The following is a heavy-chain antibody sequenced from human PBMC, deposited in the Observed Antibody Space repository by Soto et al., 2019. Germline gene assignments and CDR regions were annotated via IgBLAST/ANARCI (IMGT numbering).Heavy chain of an antibody. J-gene: IGHJ6*03. CDR1: GYTFTSYD. Sequence: ASVKVSCKASGYTFTSYDINWVRQATGQGLEWMGWMNPNSGNTGYAQKFQGRATRTRNTSISTAYMELSSLRSEDTAVYYCARTILRFLEWLPQGNYYYYMDVWGKGTTVTVSS. CDR3: ARTILRFLEWLPQGNYYYYMDV. V-gene: IGHV1-8*01. D-gene: IGHD3-3*01. CDR2: MNPNSGNT.